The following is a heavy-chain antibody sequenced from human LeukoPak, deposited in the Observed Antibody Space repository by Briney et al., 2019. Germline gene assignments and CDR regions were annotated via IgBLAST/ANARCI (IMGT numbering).Heavy chain of an antibody. D-gene: IGHD3-9*01. Sequence: PGGSLRLSCAASGFTFSDCNMSWIRQAPGQGLEWVSYISSSSSDTTYADSVKGRFTISRDNAKNSLYLQMNSLRAEDTAVYYCARVIGGIRYFDWYNWFDPWGQGTLVTVSS. V-gene: IGHV3-11*05. CDR2: ISSSSSDT. J-gene: IGHJ5*02. CDR1: GFTFSDCN. CDR3: ARVIGGIRYFDWYNWFDP.